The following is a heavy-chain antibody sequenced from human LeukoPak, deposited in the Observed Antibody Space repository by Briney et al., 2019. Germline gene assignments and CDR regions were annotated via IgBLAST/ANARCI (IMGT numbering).Heavy chain of an antibody. V-gene: IGHV1-2*02. CDR2: INPNSGGT. J-gene: IGHJ4*02. CDR3: ARSKIDSGYYGPFDY. CDR1: GYTFTDYY. D-gene: IGHD3-22*01. Sequence: ASVTVSFKASGYTFTDYYLHWVRQAPGQGLEWMGWINPNSGGTNYAQKFQGRVTMTRDTSISTAYMELRRLRSDDTAVYYCARSKIDSGYYGPFDYWGQGTLVTVSS.